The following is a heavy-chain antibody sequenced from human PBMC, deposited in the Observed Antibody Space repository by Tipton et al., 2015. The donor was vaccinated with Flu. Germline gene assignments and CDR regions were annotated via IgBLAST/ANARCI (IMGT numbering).Heavy chain of an antibody. CDR1: GFTFSSYS. Sequence: SLRLSCAASGFTFSSYSMSWVRQAPGKGLEWVSGISDSGGSTYYADSVKGRFTISRDNSKNTMNLQMNSLRVEDTAVYYCANFDGAPWGQGTLVTVSS. CDR2: ISDSGGST. CDR3: ANFDGAP. J-gene: IGHJ5*01. V-gene: IGHV3-23*01. D-gene: IGHD4-17*01.